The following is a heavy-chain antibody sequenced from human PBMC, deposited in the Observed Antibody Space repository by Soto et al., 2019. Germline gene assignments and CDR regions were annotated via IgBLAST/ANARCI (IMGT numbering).Heavy chain of an antibody. D-gene: IGHD2-2*01. CDR3: VRSVPAATWQYSGMDV. CDR2: IYPSGTF. CDR1: GDSVSSSSC. Sequence: QVRLQESGPGLVEPSGTLSLTCAVSGDSVSSSSCWSWVRQAPGKGLEWIGEIYPSGTFNYNPSLASRGSVSVDKSRNQLALNLKSVTAADTAVYYCVRSVPAATWQYSGMDVWGQGTTVTVSS. J-gene: IGHJ6*02. V-gene: IGHV4-4*02.